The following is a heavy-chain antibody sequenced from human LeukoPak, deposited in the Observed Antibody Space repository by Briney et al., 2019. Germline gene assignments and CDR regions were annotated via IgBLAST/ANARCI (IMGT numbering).Heavy chain of an antibody. CDR1: GFTFSSYG. D-gene: IGHD5-18*01. CDR2: IRYDGSNK. V-gene: IGHV3-30*02. J-gene: IGHJ6*03. Sequence: PGGSLRLSCAASGFTFSSYGMHWVRQAPGKGLEWVAFIRYDGSNKYYVDSVKGRFTISRDNSKNALYLQMNSLRAEDTAVYYCAKDGQLWPGYYYYYMDVWGKGTTVTVSS. CDR3: AKDGQLWPGYYYYYMDV.